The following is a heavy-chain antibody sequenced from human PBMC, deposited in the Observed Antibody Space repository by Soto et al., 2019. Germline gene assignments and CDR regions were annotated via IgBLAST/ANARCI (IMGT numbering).Heavy chain of an antibody. J-gene: IGHJ6*02. Sequence: NPSETLSLTCAVSGGSISSSNWWSWVRQPPGKGLEWIGEIYHSGSTNYNPSLKSRVTISVDKSKNQFSLKLSSVTAADTAVYYCARVRLLWFGEQLNYYGMDVWGQGTTVTVSS. D-gene: IGHD3-10*01. V-gene: IGHV4-4*02. CDR2: IYHSGST. CDR1: GGSISSSNW. CDR3: ARVRLLWFGEQLNYYGMDV.